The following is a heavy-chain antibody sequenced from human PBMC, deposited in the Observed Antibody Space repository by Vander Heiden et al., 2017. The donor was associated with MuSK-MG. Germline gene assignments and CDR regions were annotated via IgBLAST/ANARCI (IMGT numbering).Heavy chain of an antibody. Sequence: QVQLVQSGAEVKTPGASVKVSCKASGYTFPGSYIHGVRQAPGQGLEWMGWINPNSGGTNYAQKFQGWVTMTRDTSISTAYMELSRLRSDDTAVYYCARELNYYDSSGYYRGAFDIWGQGTMVTVSS. V-gene: IGHV1-2*04. CDR1: GYTFPGSY. CDR2: INPNSGGT. D-gene: IGHD3-22*01. J-gene: IGHJ3*02. CDR3: ARELNYYDSSGYYRGAFDI.